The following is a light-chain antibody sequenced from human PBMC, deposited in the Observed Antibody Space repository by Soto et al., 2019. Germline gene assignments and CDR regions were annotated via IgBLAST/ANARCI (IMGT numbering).Light chain of an antibody. CDR2: DAS. Sequence: DIQMTQSPSTLSASVGDRVTITCRASQSISSWLAWYQQKPGEAPKILIYDASNLESGVPSRFSGSGSGTEFTLTISSLQPDDFATYHCQQYNSYSWTFGQGTKVEI. CDR1: QSISSW. CDR3: QQYNSYSWT. J-gene: IGKJ1*01. V-gene: IGKV1-5*01.